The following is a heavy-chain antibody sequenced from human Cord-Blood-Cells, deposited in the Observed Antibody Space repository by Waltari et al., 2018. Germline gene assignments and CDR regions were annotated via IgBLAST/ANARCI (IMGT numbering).Heavy chain of an antibody. V-gene: IGHV3-15*01. Sequence: EVQLVESGGGLVKPGGSLRLSCAASGFTFSNAWMSWVRQAPGKGLEWVGRIKSKTDGGTTDYAAPVKGRFTNSRDDSKNTLYLQMNSLKTEDTAVYYCTTEVTSVVWFDPWGQGTLVTVSS. J-gene: IGHJ5*02. CDR3: TTEVTSVVWFDP. CDR1: GFTFSNAW. CDR2: IKSKTDGGTT.